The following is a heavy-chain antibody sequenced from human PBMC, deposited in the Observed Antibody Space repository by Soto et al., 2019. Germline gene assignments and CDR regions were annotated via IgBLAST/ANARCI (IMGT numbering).Heavy chain of an antibody. CDR3: AREWSGGRRDGNPDKYYGMDV. CDR2: IYYSGDT. Sequence: QVQLQESGPGLVKPSQPLSLTCTVSGGSISSGSFYWTWIRQHPGKGLEFIGYIYYSGDTYYNPSLRSRVIISLHTSKTQFSLGLNSVTAADTAVYYCAREWSGGRRDGNPDKYYGMDVWGQGTKVTVSS. CDR1: GGSISSGSFY. D-gene: IGHD2-15*01. V-gene: IGHV4-31*03. J-gene: IGHJ6*02.